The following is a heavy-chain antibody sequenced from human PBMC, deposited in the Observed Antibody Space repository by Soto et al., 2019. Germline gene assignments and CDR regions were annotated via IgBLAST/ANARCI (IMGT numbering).Heavy chain of an antibody. CDR3: ARDWQVEMATRHAFDI. J-gene: IGHJ3*02. Sequence: APVKVSCKASGGTFSSYAISWVRQAPGQGLEWMGGIIPIFGTANYAQKFQGRVTITADESTSTAYMELSSLRSEDTAVYYCARDWQVEMATRHAFDIWGQGTMVTVSS. CDR1: GGTFSSYA. V-gene: IGHV1-69*13. CDR2: IIPIFGTA. D-gene: IGHD5-12*01.